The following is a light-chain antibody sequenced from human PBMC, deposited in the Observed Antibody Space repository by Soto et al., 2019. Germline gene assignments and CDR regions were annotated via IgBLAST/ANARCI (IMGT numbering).Light chain of an antibody. CDR2: AAS. V-gene: IGKV1-6*01. J-gene: IGKJ1*01. Sequence: AIQMTQSPSSLSASVGDRVTITCRASQGIRTDLGWYQQKPGKAPKLLIYAASSLHSGVPSRFSGSGSGTDFTLTRSSLQPEDFATYYFLQDYNYPWTFGQGTKVEIK. CDR3: LQDYNYPWT. CDR1: QGIRTD.